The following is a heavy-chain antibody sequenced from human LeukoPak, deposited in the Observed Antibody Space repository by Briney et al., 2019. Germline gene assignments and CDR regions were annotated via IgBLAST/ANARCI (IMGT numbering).Heavy chain of an antibody. J-gene: IGHJ5*02. CDR2: INPNSGGT. V-gene: IGHV1-2*02. D-gene: IGHD6-19*01. CDR1: GYTFTGYY. Sequence: ASVKVSCKASGYTFTGYYMHWVRQAPGQGLEWMGGINPNSGGTNYAQKFQGRVTMTRDTSISTAYMELSRLRSDDTAVYYCARDQGSGWLNSFDPWGQGTLVTVSS. CDR3: ARDQGSGWLNSFDP.